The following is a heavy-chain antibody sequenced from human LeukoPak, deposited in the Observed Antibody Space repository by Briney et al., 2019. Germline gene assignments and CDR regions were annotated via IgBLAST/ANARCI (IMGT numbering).Heavy chain of an antibody. V-gene: IGHV4-59*01. CDR3: ARSVGSGWYVYFDY. Sequence: PSETLSLTCTVSGGSISSYYWSWIRQPPGKGLEWIGYIYYSGSTNYNPSLKSRVTISVDTSKNQFSLKLSSVTAVDTAVYYCARSVGSGWYVYFDYWGQGTLVTVSS. CDR2: IYYSGST. CDR1: GGSISSYY. J-gene: IGHJ4*02. D-gene: IGHD6-19*01.